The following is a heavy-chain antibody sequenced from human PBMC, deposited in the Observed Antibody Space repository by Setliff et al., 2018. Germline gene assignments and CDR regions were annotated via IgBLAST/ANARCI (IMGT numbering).Heavy chain of an antibody. D-gene: IGHD3-3*01. V-gene: IGHV3-21*01. J-gene: IGHJ5*02. Sequence: PGGSLRLSCAASGFTFSSYWMHWVRQAPGKGLEWVSSISSSSSYIYYADSVKGRFTISRDNAKNSLYLQMNSLRAEDTAVYYCARDKLRFLENWFDPWGQGTLVTVS. CDR2: ISSSSSYI. CDR3: ARDKLRFLENWFDP. CDR1: GFTFSSYW.